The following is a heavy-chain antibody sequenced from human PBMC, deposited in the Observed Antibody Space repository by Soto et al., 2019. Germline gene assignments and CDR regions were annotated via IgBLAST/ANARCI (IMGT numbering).Heavy chain of an antibody. Sequence: EVQLLESGGGLVQPGGSLRLSCAASGFTFSSYAMSWVRQAPGKGLEWVSAISGSGGSTYYGDSVKGRFTISRDNSKNTLYLQMNSLRAEDTALYYCAKDQGYSYGYVDYLGQGTLVTVSS. CDR1: GFTFSSYA. D-gene: IGHD5-18*01. CDR3: AKDQGYSYGYVDY. CDR2: ISGSGGST. J-gene: IGHJ4*02. V-gene: IGHV3-23*01.